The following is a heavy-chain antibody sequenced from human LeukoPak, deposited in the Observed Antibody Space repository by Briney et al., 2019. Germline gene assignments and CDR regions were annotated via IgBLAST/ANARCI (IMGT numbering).Heavy chain of an antibody. D-gene: IGHD5-18*01. V-gene: IGHV3-30-3*01. CDR2: ISYDGNNE. CDR1: RFTFSSNA. J-gene: IGHJ4*02. Sequence: AGGSLRLSCAAPRFTFSSNAMHWVRQAPGKGLEWVAVISYDGNNEFYADSVKGRFTISRDNSKNTLYLQMNILRAEDTAVCYCAREGGYSYGNFDYWGQGTLVAVSS. CDR3: AREGGYSYGNFDY.